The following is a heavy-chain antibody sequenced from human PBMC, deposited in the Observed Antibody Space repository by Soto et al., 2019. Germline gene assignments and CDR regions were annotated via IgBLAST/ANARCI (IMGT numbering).Heavy chain of an antibody. Sequence: ASVKVSCKASGYTFTSYGISWVRQAPGQGLEWMGWISAYNGNTKYSQKFQGRVTITRDTSASTAYMELSSLRSEDTAVYYCARAIRFPFYYFDYWGQGTPVTVSS. J-gene: IGHJ4*02. D-gene: IGHD3-3*01. V-gene: IGHV1-18*04. CDR2: ISAYNGNT. CDR3: ARAIRFPFYYFDY. CDR1: GYTFTSYG.